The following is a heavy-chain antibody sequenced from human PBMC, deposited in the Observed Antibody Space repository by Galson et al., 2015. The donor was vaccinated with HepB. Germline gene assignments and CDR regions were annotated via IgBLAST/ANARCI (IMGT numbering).Heavy chain of an antibody. CDR3: ARDFSYETRGRVSQYGMDV. J-gene: IGHJ6*02. CDR2: ISTSGTYT. Sequence: SLRLSCAASGFTFSDYYMTWIRQAPGKGLEWISYISTSGTYTNYADSVKGRFTISRDTSQNIVYLKMNSPRVEDTAGYYCARDFSYETRGRVSQYGMDVWGQGTTVTVSS. CDR1: GFTFSDYY. V-gene: IGHV3-11*06. D-gene: IGHD3-22*01.